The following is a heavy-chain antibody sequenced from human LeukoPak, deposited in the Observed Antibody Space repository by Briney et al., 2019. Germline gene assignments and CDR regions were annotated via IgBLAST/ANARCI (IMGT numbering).Heavy chain of an antibody. V-gene: IGHV3-7*01. D-gene: IGHD3-16*01. J-gene: IGHJ5*02. CDR2: INQDGSEK. Sequence: GGSLRLSCAASGFTFSTYWMSWVRQTPGKGLEWVANINQDGSEKNYVDSVKGRFTISRDNAKNSLYLQMNTLRAEDTAVYFCAKGDKMLTWRRTYNRFDPWGQGTLVTVSS. CDR1: GFTFSTYW. CDR3: AKGDKMLTWRRTYNRFDP.